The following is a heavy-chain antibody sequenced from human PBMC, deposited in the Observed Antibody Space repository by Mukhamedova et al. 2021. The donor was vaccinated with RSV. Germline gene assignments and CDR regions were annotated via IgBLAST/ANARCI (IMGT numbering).Heavy chain of an antibody. CDR3: AKRRSSSWGFDY. Sequence: SGISGSGGSTYYADSVKGRFTISRDKSKNTLYLQMNSLRAEDTAVYYCAKRRSSSWGFDYWGQGTLVTVSS. J-gene: IGHJ4*02. V-gene: IGHV3-23*01. CDR2: ISGSGGST. D-gene: IGHD6-13*01.